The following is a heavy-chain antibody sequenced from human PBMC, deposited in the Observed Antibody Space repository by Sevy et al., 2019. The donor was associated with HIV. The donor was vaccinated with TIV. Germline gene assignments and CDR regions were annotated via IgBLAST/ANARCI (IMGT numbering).Heavy chain of an antibody. D-gene: IGHD2-2*01. Sequence: GGSLRLSCAASGFTFSNAWMSWVRQAPGKGLEWVGRIKSKTDGGTTDYAAPVKGRFAISRDDSKNTLYLQMNSLKTDDTAVYYSTTDPVVPAAVTYYYCYGMDVWGQGTTVTVSS. J-gene: IGHJ6*02. CDR1: GFTFSNAW. CDR2: IKSKTDGGTT. CDR3: TTDPVVPAAVTYYYCYGMDV. V-gene: IGHV3-15*01.